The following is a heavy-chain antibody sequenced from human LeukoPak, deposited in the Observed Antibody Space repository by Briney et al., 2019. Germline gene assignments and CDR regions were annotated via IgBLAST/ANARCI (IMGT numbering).Heavy chain of an antibody. CDR2: IYHTETT. CDR1: DYSISSGHY. D-gene: IGHD3-16*01. CDR3: ARIGDRGVYFDY. V-gene: IGHV4-38-2*02. Sequence: SETLSLTCTVSDYSISSGHYWGWVRQPPGKGLEWIGNIYHTETTYYNPSLKSRITISVDTSKNQFSLRLSSVTAADTAVYYCARIGDRGVYFDYWGQGTLVTVSS. J-gene: IGHJ4*02.